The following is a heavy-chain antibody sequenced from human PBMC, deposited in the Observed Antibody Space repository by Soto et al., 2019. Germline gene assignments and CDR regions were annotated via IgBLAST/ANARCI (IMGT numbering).Heavy chain of an antibody. V-gene: IGHV3-23*01. CDR2: ISGSGGST. D-gene: IGHD5-18*01. J-gene: IGHJ4*02. CDR3: AKGGVGYSYGFCDY. Sequence: EVQLLESGGGLVQPGGSLRLSCAASGFTFSSYAMSWVRQAPGKGLEWVSAISGSGGSTYYADSVKGRFTISRGNSKNTLYLQMDSLRAEDTAVYYCAKGGVGYSYGFCDYWGQGTLVTVSS. CDR1: GFTFSSYA.